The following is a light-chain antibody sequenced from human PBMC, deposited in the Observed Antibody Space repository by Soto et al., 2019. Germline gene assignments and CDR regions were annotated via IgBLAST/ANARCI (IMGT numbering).Light chain of an antibody. J-gene: IGKJ5*01. CDR2: DVS. V-gene: IGKV3-11*01. CDR1: QSVSSY. Sequence: EIVLTQSPATLSLSPGERATLSCRASQSVSSYLAWYQQKPGQAPRLLIYDVSNRATSIPARFSGSGSGTDFTLTISSLEPEDFAVYYCQHRYNWLIAFGQGTQLEIK. CDR3: QHRYNWLIA.